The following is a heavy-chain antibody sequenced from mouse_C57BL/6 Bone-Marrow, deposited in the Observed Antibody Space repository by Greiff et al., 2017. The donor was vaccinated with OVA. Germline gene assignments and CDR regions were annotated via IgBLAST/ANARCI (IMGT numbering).Heavy chain of an antibody. Sequence: QVQLKESGAELVKPGASVKMSCKASGYTFTTYPIEWMKQNHGKSLEWIGNFHPYNDDTKYNEKFKGKATLTVEKSSSTVYLELSRLTSDDSAVYYCARGDYGSSYAMDYWGQGTTVTVSS. V-gene: IGHV1-47*01. D-gene: IGHD1-1*01. J-gene: IGHJ4*01. CDR2: FHPYNDDT. CDR3: ARGDYGSSYAMDY. CDR1: GYTFTTYP.